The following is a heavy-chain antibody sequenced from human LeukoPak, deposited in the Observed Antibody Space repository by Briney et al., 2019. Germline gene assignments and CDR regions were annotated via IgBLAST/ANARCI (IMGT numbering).Heavy chain of an antibody. CDR2: IYYSGST. V-gene: IGHV4-59*11. D-gene: IGHD3-3*01. CDR1: GGSISSHY. J-gene: IGHJ6*03. CDR3: ARVYYDFWSGFYYYYMDV. Sequence: SETLSLTCTVSGGSISSHYWSWIRQPPGKGLEWIGYIYYSGSTNYNSSLKSRVTVSVDTSKNQFSLKLSSVTAADTAVYYCARVYYDFWSGFYYYYMDVWGKGTTVTVSS.